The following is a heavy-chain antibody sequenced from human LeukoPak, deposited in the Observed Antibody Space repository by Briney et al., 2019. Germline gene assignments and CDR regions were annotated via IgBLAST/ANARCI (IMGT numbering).Heavy chain of an antibody. CDR2: ISAYNGNT. J-gene: IGHJ4*02. CDR3: ARAAYSGRSPYSFDY. Sequence: GASVKVSCKASGYTFTSYGLSWVRQAPGQGLEWMGWISAYNGNTNYAQKLQGRVTLTTDTSTSTAYIELRSLRSDDTAVYYCARAAYSGRSPYSFDYWGQGTLVTVSS. V-gene: IGHV1-18*01. CDR1: GYTFTSYG. D-gene: IGHD1-26*01.